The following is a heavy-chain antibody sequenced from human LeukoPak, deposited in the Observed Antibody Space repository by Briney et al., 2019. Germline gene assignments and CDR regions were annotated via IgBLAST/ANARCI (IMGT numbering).Heavy chain of an antibody. V-gene: IGHV3-48*03. Sequence: PGGSLTLLCAASGFTFSSYEENGVRQAPGKGLEWVSYISSSGSTIYYADSVKGRFTISRDNAKNSLYLQMNGLRAEDTAVYYCARGRCSGGSCYSGWNYYYYYMDVWGKGTTVTVSS. J-gene: IGHJ6*03. D-gene: IGHD2-15*01. CDR1: GFTFSSYE. CDR3: ARGRCSGGSCYSGWNYYYYYMDV. CDR2: ISSSGSTI.